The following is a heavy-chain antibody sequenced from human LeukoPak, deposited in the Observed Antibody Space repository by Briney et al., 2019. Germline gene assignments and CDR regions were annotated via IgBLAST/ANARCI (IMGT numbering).Heavy chain of an antibody. CDR3: AKEGYSGYDYLLSY. J-gene: IGHJ4*02. D-gene: IGHD5-12*01. CDR1: GFTFSSYW. CDR2: IKQDGSEK. Sequence: GGSLRLSCAASGFTFSSYWMSWVRQAPGKGLEWVANIKQDGSEKYYADSVKGRFTISRDNSKNTLYLQMNSLRAEDTAVHYCAKEGYSGYDYLLSYWGQGTLVTVSS. V-gene: IGHV3-7*01.